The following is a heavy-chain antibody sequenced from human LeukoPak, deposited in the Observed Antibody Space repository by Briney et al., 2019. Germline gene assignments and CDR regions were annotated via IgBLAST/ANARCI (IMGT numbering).Heavy chain of an antibody. CDR3: ARADVGPAANHADAFDI. Sequence: GASVKVSCKASGGTFSSYAISWVRQAPGQGLEWMGGIIPIFGTANYAQKFQGRVTITADESTSTAYMELSSLRSEDTAVYYCARADVGPAANHADAFDIWGQGTMVTVSS. CDR2: IIPIFGTA. J-gene: IGHJ3*02. V-gene: IGHV1-69*13. CDR1: GGTFSSYA. D-gene: IGHD2-2*01.